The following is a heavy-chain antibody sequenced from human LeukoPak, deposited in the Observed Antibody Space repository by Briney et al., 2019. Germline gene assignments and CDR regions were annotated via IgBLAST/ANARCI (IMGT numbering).Heavy chain of an antibody. CDR3: ARLFSDYDILTGYPDY. Sequence: PSETLSLTCTVSGASISSNTYYWGWIRQPPGRGLEWIGSIYYSGSTYYNPSLKSRVTISVDTSKNQFSLKLSSVTAADTAVYYCARLFSDYDILTGYPDYWGQGTLVTVSS. V-gene: IGHV4-39*01. CDR2: IYYSGST. CDR1: GASISSNTYY. D-gene: IGHD3-9*01. J-gene: IGHJ4*02.